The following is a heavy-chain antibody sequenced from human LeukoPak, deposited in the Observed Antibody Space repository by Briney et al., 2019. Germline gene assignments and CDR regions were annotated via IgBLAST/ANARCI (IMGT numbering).Heavy chain of an antibody. CDR2: INHSGST. D-gene: IGHD2-21*01. CDR3: AREGQYSVDY. CDR1: GGSFSGYY. V-gene: IGHV4-34*01. Sequence: SETLSLTCAVYGGSFSGYYWSWIRQPPGEGLEWIGEINHSGSTNYNPSLKSRVTISVDTSKNQFSLKLSSVTAADTAVYYCAREGQYSVDYWGQGTLVTVSS. J-gene: IGHJ4*02.